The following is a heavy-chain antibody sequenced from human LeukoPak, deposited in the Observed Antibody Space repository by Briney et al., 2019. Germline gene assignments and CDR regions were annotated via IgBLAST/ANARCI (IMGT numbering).Heavy chain of an antibody. Sequence: ASVKVSCKASGGTFSSYAISWVRQAPGQGLEWMGGIIPIFGTANYAQKFQGRVTITADESTSTAYMELSSLRSEDTAVYYCAREMDYDSSGPFDYWAREPWSPSPQ. CDR2: IIPIFGTA. D-gene: IGHD3-22*01. CDR3: AREMDYDSSGPFDY. J-gene: IGHJ4*02. CDR1: GGTFSSYA. V-gene: IGHV1-69*01.